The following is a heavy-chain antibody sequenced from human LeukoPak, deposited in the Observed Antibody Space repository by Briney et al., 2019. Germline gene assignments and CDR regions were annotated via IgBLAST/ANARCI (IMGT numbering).Heavy chain of an antibody. Sequence: GGSLRLSCSAYGFTFSSYSMNWVRQAPWRGLEWVSSISSSSSYIYYADSVKGRFTISRDNAKNSLYLQMNSLRAEDTAVYYCARLSPIDAFDTWGQGTMVTVSS. CDR2: ISSSSSYI. D-gene: IGHD2-2*02. CDR1: GFTFSSYS. V-gene: IGHV3-21*01. CDR3: ARLSPIDAFDT. J-gene: IGHJ3*02.